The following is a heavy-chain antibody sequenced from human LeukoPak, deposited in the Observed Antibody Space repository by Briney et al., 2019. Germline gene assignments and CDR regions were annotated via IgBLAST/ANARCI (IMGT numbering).Heavy chain of an antibody. V-gene: IGHV3-9*01. D-gene: IGHD2-2*01. CDR1: GFTFDDYA. CDR2: ISWNSGSI. Sequence: PGRSLGLSCAASGFTFDDYAMHWVRQAPGKGLEWVSGISWNSGSIGYADSVKGRFTISRDNSKNTLYLQLNSLRAEDTAVYYCAKSTSPLYYYYGMDVWGQGTTVTVSS. CDR3: AKSTSPLYYYYGMDV. J-gene: IGHJ6*02.